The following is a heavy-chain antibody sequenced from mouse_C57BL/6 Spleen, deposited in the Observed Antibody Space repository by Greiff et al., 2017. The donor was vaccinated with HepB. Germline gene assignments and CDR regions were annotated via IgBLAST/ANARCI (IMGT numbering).Heavy chain of an antibody. D-gene: IGHD2-5*01. Sequence: EVQGVESGGGLVQPGGSMKLSCVASGFTFSNYWMNWVRQSPEKGLEWVAQIRLKSDNYATHYAESVKGRFTISRDDSKSSVYLQMNNLRAEDTGIYYCTDYSNSFAYWGQGTLVTVSA. V-gene: IGHV6-3*01. CDR2: IRLKSDNYAT. J-gene: IGHJ3*01. CDR1: GFTFSNYW. CDR3: TDYSNSFAY.